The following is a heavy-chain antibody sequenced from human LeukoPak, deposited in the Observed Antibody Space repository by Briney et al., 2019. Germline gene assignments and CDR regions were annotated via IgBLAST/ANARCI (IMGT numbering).Heavy chain of an antibody. J-gene: IGHJ6*02. V-gene: IGHV4-34*01. CDR1: GGSFSGYY. CDR2: INHSGST. D-gene: IGHD3-3*01. CDR3: ARGFGVVISNYYYYYGMDV. Sequence: PSETLSLTCAVYGGSFSGYYWSWIRQPPGKGLEWIGEINHSGSTNYNPSLKSRVTISVDTSKNQFSLKLSSVTAADTAVYYCARGFGVVISNYYYYYGMDVWGQGTTVTVSS.